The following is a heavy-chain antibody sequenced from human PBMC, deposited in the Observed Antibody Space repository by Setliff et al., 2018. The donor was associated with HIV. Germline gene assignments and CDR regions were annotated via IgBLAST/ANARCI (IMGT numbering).Heavy chain of an antibody. CDR3: AGHPVTSGWLSLNWFDP. Sequence: SETLSLTCSVSGGSINTSSYYWAWVRQPPGNELEWIGSIYHDGTTHYRSSLRSRAAISIDTSKSQISLKVRSVTAADTAVYFCAGHPVTSGWLSLNWFDP. J-gene: IGHJ5*02. D-gene: IGHD6-19*01. CDR1: GGSINTSSYY. V-gene: IGHV4-39*07. CDR2: IYHDGTT.